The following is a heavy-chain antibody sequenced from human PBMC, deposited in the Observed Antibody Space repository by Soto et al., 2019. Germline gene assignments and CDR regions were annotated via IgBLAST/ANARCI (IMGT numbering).Heavy chain of an antibody. D-gene: IGHD3-16*01. J-gene: IGHJ4*02. CDR2: ISAYNGKT. V-gene: IGHV1-18*01. Sequence: QVQLVQSGAEVTKPGASVKVSCKASGYTFTNFGISWVRQAPGQGLEWMGWISAYNGKTNYAQNFQGRVTMTTHTSTSTTYMEQRSLRSDDTAVYYCARGGPPLDYWGQGTLDTVSS. CDR3: ARGGPPLDY. CDR1: GYTFTNFG.